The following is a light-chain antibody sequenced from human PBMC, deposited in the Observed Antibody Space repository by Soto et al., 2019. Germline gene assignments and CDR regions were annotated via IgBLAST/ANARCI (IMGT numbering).Light chain of an antibody. Sequence: QSVLTQPPSVSEAPGQRVTISCTGSSSNIGAGYEAHWYQQVPGTAPKLLIYENNNRPSGVPDRFSGSKSGTSASLAITGLQAEDEAEYSCQSYDSSLSGYVFCTGTKLTVL. CDR2: ENN. CDR1: SSNIGAGYE. CDR3: QSYDSSLSGYV. J-gene: IGLJ1*01. V-gene: IGLV1-40*01.